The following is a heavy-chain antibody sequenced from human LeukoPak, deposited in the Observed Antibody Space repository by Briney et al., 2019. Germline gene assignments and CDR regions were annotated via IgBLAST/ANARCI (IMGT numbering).Heavy chain of an antibody. CDR3: ARTGWGSYLLDY. V-gene: IGHV1-18*01. Sequence: GASVNVSCKASGYSFTNYAFNWVRQAPGQGLEWMGWISAYAGSTYYSQKFRGRVTMTTDTSTSTAYMELRSLRSDDTAVYYCARTGWGSYLLDYWGQGTLVTVSS. D-gene: IGHD3-16*01. J-gene: IGHJ4*02. CDR2: ISAYAGST. CDR1: GYSFTNYA.